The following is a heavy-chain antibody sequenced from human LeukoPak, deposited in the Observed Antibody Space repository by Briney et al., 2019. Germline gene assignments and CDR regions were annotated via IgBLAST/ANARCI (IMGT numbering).Heavy chain of an antibody. Sequence: GGSLRLSCAASGFTFSDHYMDWVRQAPGKGLEWVGRIRNKVNSHTTEYAASVKGRVTISRDDSKNSLYLQMNSLKTEDTAVYYCAWSPTAVTPPSIDYWGQGTLVTVSS. J-gene: IGHJ4*02. V-gene: IGHV3-72*01. CDR1: GFTFSDHY. D-gene: IGHD4-23*01. CDR2: IRNKVNSHTT. CDR3: AWSPTAVTPPSIDY.